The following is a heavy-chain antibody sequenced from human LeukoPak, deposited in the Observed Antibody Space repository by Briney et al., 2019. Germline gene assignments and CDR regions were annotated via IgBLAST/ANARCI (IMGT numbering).Heavy chain of an antibody. V-gene: IGHV3-23*01. D-gene: IGHD6-13*01. CDR2: TSGSDETT. CDR1: GFTFSSSG. CDR3: ADNRYSSRWRGAFDV. Sequence: GGSLRHSCAASGFTFSSSGMSWVRQAPGKGLEWVSSTSGSDETTYYADSVKGRFTISRDNSKNTLYLQMNSLRAEDTAVYYCADNRYSSRWRGAFDVWGQGTMVTVSS. J-gene: IGHJ3*01.